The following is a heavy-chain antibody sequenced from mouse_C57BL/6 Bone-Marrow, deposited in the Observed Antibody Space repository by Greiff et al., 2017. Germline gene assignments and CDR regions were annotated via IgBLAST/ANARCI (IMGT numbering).Heavy chain of an antibody. J-gene: IGHJ3*01. V-gene: IGHV1-19*01. CDR1: GYTFTDYY. Sequence: VQLQQSGPVLVKPGASVKMSCKASGYTFTDYYMNWVKQSHGKSLEWIGVINPYNGGTSYNQKFKGKATLTVDKSSSTAYMELNSLTSEDSAVYYCARFSYYGSSPAWFAYWGQGTLVTVSA. D-gene: IGHD1-1*01. CDR3: ARFSYYGSSPAWFAY. CDR2: INPYNGGT.